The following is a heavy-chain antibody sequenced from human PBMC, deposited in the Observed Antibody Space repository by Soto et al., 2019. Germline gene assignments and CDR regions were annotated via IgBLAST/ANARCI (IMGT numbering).Heavy chain of an antibody. CDR1: GFTFSAYG. V-gene: IGHV3-30*18. CDR3: AKDRMGAGVRGYFDY. CDR2: ISYDGSNK. D-gene: IGHD3-10*01. Sequence: QVQLVESGGGVVQPGRSLRLSCAGSGFTFSAYGMDWVRQAPGKGLEWVAVISYDGSNKYYADSVKGRFTISRDNSKNTLYLQMNSLRAEDTAVYYCAKDRMGAGVRGYFDYWGQGTPVTVSS. J-gene: IGHJ4*02.